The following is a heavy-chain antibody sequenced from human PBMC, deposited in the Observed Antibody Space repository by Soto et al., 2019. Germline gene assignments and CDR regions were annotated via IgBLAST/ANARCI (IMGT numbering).Heavy chain of an antibody. J-gene: IGHJ4*02. Sequence: GASVKVSCKASGYTFTSYAMHWVRQAPGQRLEWMGWINAGNGNTKYSQKFQGRVTITGDTSVSTAYMELSSLRSEDTAVYYCARSIVVVTALDYWGQGTLVTVSS. CDR3: ARSIVVVTALDY. D-gene: IGHD2-21*02. CDR2: INAGNGNT. V-gene: IGHV1-3*01. CDR1: GYTFTSYA.